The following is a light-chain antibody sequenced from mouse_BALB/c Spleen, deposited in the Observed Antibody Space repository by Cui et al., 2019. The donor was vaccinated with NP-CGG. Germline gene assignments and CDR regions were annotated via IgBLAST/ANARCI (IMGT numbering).Light chain of an antibody. CDR3: ALWYSNHWV. Sequence: AVVTQESALTTSPGETATLTCRSSTGAVTTTNYANWVQEKPDHLFTGLIGGTNNRVPGVPARFSGSLIGDKAALTITGAQTEDEAIYFCALWYSNHWVFGGGTKLTVL. J-gene: IGLJ1*01. CDR1: TGAVTTTNY. CDR2: GTN. V-gene: IGLV1*01.